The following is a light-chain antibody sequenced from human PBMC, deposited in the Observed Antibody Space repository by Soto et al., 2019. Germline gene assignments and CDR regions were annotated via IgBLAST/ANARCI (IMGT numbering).Light chain of an antibody. J-gene: IGLJ1*01. V-gene: IGLV2-8*01. CDR2: DVT. CDR1: ISDVGAYKF. CDR3: SSYAGNNNNV. Sequence: QSALTQPPSASGSPGQSVTISCTGTISDVGAYKFVSWYRQNPGKAPKLIIYDVTKRPTGVPDRLSGSKSGNTASLTVSGLQAEDEDDYYCSSYAGNNNNVFGTGTKVTVL.